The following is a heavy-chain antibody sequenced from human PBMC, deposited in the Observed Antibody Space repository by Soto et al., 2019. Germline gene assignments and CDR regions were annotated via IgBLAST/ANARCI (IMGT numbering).Heavy chain of an antibody. D-gene: IGHD2-15*01. Sequence: QVQLVQSGAEVKKPGASVKVSCKASGYTFTGYYMHWVRQAPGQGLEWMGWINPNSGGTNYAQKFQGRVTMTRDTSISTAYMKLSRLRSDDTAVYYCARAPEDCSGGSCYSLDYWGQGTLVTVSS. V-gene: IGHV1-2*02. CDR3: ARAPEDCSGGSCYSLDY. J-gene: IGHJ4*02. CDR2: INPNSGGT. CDR1: GYTFTGYY.